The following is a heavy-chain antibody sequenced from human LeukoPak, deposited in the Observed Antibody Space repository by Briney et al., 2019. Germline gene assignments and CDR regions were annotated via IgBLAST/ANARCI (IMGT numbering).Heavy chain of an antibody. CDR2: INPSGGGT. J-gene: IGHJ4*02. D-gene: IGHD6-19*01. CDR3: AREGAMAGTPLDY. Sequence: ASVKVSCKASGYTFTAYYVYWVRQAPGQGLEWLGWINPSGGGTNYAQKFQGRVTLTRDTSINTAYMELGSLRSDDTAVYYCAREGAMAGTPLDYWGQGTLVTVSS. CDR1: GYTFTAYY. V-gene: IGHV1-2*02.